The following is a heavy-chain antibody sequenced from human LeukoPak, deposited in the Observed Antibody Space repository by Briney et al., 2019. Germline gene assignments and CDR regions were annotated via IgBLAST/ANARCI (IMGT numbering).Heavy chain of an antibody. J-gene: IGHJ4*02. Sequence: GESLKISCKGSGYSFTSYWIGWVRQMPGKGLEWMGIIYPGDSDTRYSPSFQGQVTISADKSISTAYLQWSSLKASDTPIEYLAKLDAAECKCCNFFPDSSGYYDYWGQGTLVTVSS. V-gene: IGHV5-51*01. CDR1: GYSFTSYW. CDR3: AKLDAAECKCCNFFPDSSGYYDY. D-gene: IGHD3-22*01. CDR2: IYPGDSDT.